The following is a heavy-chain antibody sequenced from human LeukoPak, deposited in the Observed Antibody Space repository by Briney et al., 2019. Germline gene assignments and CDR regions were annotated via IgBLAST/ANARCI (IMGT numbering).Heavy chain of an antibody. V-gene: IGHV3-30*18. CDR2: ISYDGSNK. D-gene: IGHD3-22*01. CDR1: GFTFSSCG. Sequence: PGESLRLTCAASGFTFSSCGMHWVRQAPGKGLEWVAVISYDGSNKYYAASVKGRFTISRDNSKNTVYLQMNSLRAEDTAVYYCAKAAKNYDSSGYYYFDYWGQGTLVTVSS. CDR3: AKAAKNYDSSGYYYFDY. J-gene: IGHJ4*02.